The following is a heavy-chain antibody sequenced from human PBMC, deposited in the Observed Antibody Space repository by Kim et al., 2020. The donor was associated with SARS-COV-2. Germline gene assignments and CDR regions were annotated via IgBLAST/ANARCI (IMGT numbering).Heavy chain of an antibody. CDR1: GFTFSSYA. CDR2: ISYDGSNK. CDR3: ARVGYSSSWYSVEYYYY. Sequence: GGSLRLSCAASGFTFSSYAMHWVRQAPGKGLEWVAVISYDGSNKYYADSVKGRYTISRDNSKNTLYRQMNSLRAEDTAVYYCARVGYSSSWYSVEYYYY. J-gene: IGHJ6*01. V-gene: IGHV3-30*04. D-gene: IGHD6-13*01.